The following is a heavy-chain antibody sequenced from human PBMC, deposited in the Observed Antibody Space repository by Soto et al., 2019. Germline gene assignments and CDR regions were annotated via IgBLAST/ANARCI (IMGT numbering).Heavy chain of an antibody. J-gene: IGHJ4*02. CDR1: GLTFSNQA. D-gene: IGHD2-21*02. V-gene: IGHV3-33*01. CDR3: ARDDPSYHGDLAFDY. Sequence: QVQLVESGGGVVQPGRSLTLSCAASGLTFSNQAMHWVRQAPGKGLEWVAVIWYDGSIKYYADSVKGRFTISRDNSKNTVYLQMHSLRAEDTAVYYCARDDPSYHGDLAFDYWGQGTLVTVSS. CDR2: IWYDGSIK.